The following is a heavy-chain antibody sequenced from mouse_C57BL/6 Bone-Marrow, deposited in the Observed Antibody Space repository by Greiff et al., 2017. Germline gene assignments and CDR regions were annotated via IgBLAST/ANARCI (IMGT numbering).Heavy chain of an antibody. CDR1: GYTFTSYW. CDR3: ARFYWAWFAY. Sequence: VQLQQPGAELVKPGASVKLSCKASGYTFTSYWMHWVKQRPGQGLEWIGMIHPNSGSTNYNEKFKSKATLTVDKSTSTAYMQLSSLTSEDSAVYYCARFYWAWFAYWGQGTLVTVSA. D-gene: IGHD2-1*01. V-gene: IGHV1-64*01. CDR2: IHPNSGST. J-gene: IGHJ3*01.